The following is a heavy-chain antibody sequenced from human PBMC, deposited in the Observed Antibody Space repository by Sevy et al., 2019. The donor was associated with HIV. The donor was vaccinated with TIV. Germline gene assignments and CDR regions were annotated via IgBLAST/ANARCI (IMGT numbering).Heavy chain of an antibody. Sequence: SETLSLSCSVSGGSVSSGTYYWSWIRQPPRKGLEWIGHIYKTGSTNYKLSLQSRVTISVDTSTNQFSLRLRSVTAADTAVYYCARVPRGQLWYSGSLGGYYYHMDVWGKGTTVTVSS. V-gene: IGHV4-61*01. D-gene: IGHD3-16*01. CDR3: ARVPRGQLWYSGSLGGYYYHMDV. CDR2: IYKTGST. CDR1: GGSVSSGTYY. J-gene: IGHJ6*03.